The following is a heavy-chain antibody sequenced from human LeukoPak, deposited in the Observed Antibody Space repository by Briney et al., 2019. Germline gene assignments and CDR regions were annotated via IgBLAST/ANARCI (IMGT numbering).Heavy chain of an antibody. J-gene: IGHJ4*02. Sequence: GGSLRLSCAASGFTFSTYAMHWVRQAPGKGLEWVAVISYHGSNKFYSDSGTGGFTISRDNSKNTLNLKMNSLTAEDTAVYYCARDPSEGWIQVWTLDYWGQGTQVTVSS. D-gene: IGHD5-18*01. CDR3: ARDPSEGWIQVWTLDY. CDR2: ISYHGSNK. V-gene: IGHV3-30*04. CDR1: GFTFSTYA.